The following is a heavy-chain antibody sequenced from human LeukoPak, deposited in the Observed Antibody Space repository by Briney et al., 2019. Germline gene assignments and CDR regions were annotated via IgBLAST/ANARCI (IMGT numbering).Heavy chain of an antibody. J-gene: IGHJ3*02. V-gene: IGHV4-38-2*01. CDR3: ARLRAMYCSGGSCRDAFDI. CDR1: GYSISSGYY. CDR2: IYHSGST. D-gene: IGHD2-15*01. Sequence: SETLSLTCAVSGYSISSGYYWGWIRQPPGEGLEWIGSIYHSGSTYYNPSLKSRVTISVDTSKNQFSLKLSSVTAADTAVYYCARLRAMYCSGGSCRDAFDIWGQGTMVTVSS.